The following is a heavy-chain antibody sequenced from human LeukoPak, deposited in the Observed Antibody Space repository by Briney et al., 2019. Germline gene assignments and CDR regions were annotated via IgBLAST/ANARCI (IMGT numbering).Heavy chain of an antibody. CDR2: ISSTDSPI. D-gene: IGHD1-26*01. CDR1: GFTFRKEE. J-gene: IGHJ4*02. CDR3: ARGGNYAPFDY. V-gene: IGHV3-48*03. Sequence: QPGGSLRLSCVVSGFTFRKEEMNWVRQAPGRGLEWIAYISSTDSPISYGDSVKGRFTISRDNAKNSLYLQMNSLRVDDTAIYYCARGGNYAPFDYWGQGALVAVSS.